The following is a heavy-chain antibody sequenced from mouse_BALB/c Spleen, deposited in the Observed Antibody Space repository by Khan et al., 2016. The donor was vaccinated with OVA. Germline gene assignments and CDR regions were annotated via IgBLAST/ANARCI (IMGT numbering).Heavy chain of an antibody. V-gene: IGHV2-6-5*01. Sequence: QVQLKQSGPGLVAPSQNLSITCTVSGFSLTDYGVSWIRQPPGKGLEWLGVIWGGGTTYYNSALNYRLSISKDNSKSQVFLKMNSLQTDDTAMYYCAKGVWSYYFALDYWGQGTSVTVSS. J-gene: IGHJ4*01. CDR2: IWGGGTT. D-gene: IGHD2-10*02. CDR1: GFSLTDYG. CDR3: AKGVWSYYFALDY.